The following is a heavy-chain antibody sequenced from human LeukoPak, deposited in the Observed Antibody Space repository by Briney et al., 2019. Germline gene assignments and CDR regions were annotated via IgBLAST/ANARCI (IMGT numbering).Heavy chain of an antibody. D-gene: IGHD3-22*01. Sequence: GGSLRLSCAASGFTFSGYAMSWVRQAPGKGLEWVSAISGSGGSTYYADSVKGRFTISRDNSKNTLYLQMNSLRAEDTAVYYCAKDPVGYYDSSGYYSPPQGDYWGQGTLVTVSS. J-gene: IGHJ4*02. CDR1: GFTFSGYA. V-gene: IGHV3-23*01. CDR2: ISGSGGST. CDR3: AKDPVGYYDSSGYYSPPQGDY.